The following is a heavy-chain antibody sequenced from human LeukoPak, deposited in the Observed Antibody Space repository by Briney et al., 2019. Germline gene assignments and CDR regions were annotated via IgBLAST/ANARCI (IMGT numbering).Heavy chain of an antibody. CDR3: ARDDHSRNFDY. Sequence: GGSLRLSCAASGFTFSSYWVSWVRQAPGKGLEWVANIKQDGSEKYYVDSVKGRFTISRDNAKNSLYLQMNSLRAEDTAVYYCARDDHSRNFDYWGQGTLVTVSS. CDR2: IKQDGSEK. V-gene: IGHV3-7*01. J-gene: IGHJ4*02. CDR1: GFTFSSYW. D-gene: IGHD6-13*01.